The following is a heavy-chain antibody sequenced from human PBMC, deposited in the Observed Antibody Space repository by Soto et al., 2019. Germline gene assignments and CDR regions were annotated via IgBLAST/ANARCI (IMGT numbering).Heavy chain of an antibody. CDR1: GFTFSSYE. D-gene: IGHD3-3*01. CDR2: ISSSGSTI. V-gene: IGHV3-48*03. CDR3: ARETGYYGNSDY. J-gene: IGHJ4*02. Sequence: HPGGSLRLSCAASGFTFSSYEMNWVRQAPGKGLEWVSYISSSGSTIYYADSVKGRFTISRDNAKNSLYLQMNSLRAEDTAVYYCARETGYYGNSDYWGQGTLVTVSS.